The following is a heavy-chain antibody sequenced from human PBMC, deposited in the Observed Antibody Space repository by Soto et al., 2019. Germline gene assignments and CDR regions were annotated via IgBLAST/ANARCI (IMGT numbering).Heavy chain of an antibody. CDR3: ARHDPPLIDPFPGIAAAIVK. J-gene: IGHJ4*02. D-gene: IGHD6-13*01. CDR1: GGSISSSSYY. V-gene: IGHV4-39*01. Sequence: SETLSLTCTVSGGSISSSSYYWGWIRQPPGKGLEWIGSIYYSGSTYYNPSLKSRVTISVDTSKNQFSLKLSSVTAAETAVYYCARHDPPLIDPFPGIAAAIVKWGQGTLVTVSS. CDR2: IYYSGST.